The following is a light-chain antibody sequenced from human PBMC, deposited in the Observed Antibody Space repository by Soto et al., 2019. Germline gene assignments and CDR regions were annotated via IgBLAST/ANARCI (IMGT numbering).Light chain of an antibody. CDR3: TSYSSDTTWV. Sequence: QSALTQPASVSGSPGQSITISCTGTSGDVGAYDYVSWYQHHPGKAPKRMIYDVSNRPSGVSERFSGSKSGNTASLTISGLRAEDEADYYCTSYSSDTTWVFGGGTKLTVL. J-gene: IGLJ3*02. CDR1: SGDVGAYDY. V-gene: IGLV2-14*03. CDR2: DVS.